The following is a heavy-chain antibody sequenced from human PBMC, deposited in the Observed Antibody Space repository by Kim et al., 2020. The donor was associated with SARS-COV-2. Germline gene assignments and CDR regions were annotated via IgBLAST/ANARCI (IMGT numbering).Heavy chain of an antibody. CDR1: GGSISSYY. CDR2: IYYSGST. Sequence: SETLSLTCTVSGGSISSYYWSWIRQPPGKGLEWIGYIYYSGSTNYNPSLKSRVTISVDTSKNQFSLKLSSVTAADTAVYYCARRRYYGSGVGGDMVAFDIWGQGTMVTVSS. D-gene: IGHD3-10*01. V-gene: IGHV4-59*08. CDR3: ARRRYYGSGVGGDMVAFDI. J-gene: IGHJ3*02.